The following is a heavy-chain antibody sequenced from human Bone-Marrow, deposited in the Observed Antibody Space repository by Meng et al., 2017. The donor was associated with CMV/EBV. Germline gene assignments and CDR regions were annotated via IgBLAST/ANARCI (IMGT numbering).Heavy chain of an antibody. CDR3: AREAAAGVGYFDY. CDR1: GFTFSSYA. Sequence: GESLKISCAASGFTFSSYAMHWVRQAPGKGLEWVSVIYSGGSTYYADSVKGRFTISRDNSKNTLYLQMNSLRAEDTAVYYCAREAAAGVGYFDYWGQGTLVTVSS. V-gene: IGHV3-53*01. D-gene: IGHD6-13*01. CDR2: IYSGGST. J-gene: IGHJ4*02.